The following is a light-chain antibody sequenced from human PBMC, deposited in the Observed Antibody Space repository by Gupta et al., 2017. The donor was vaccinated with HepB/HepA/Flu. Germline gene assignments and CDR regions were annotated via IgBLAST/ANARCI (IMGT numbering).Light chain of an antibody. Sequence: EVVLPQSPDTLSLSPGERATLSCRASQSVRSNLAWYQQKPGQAPSVLIYDASSRATGIPDRFSGSGSGTDFTLTITRLEAEDFAVYYCQQYGSSPRTFGQGTKVEIK. V-gene: IGKV3-20*01. CDR1: QSVRSN. J-gene: IGKJ1*01. CDR3: QQYGSSPRT. CDR2: DAS.